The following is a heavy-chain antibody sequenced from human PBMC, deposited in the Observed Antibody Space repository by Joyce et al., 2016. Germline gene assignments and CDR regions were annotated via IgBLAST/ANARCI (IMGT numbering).Heavy chain of an antibody. CDR1: GGSMSTGTHY. CDR3: ANDRTGTMAEY. Sequence: QLQLQESGPGLVKPSETLSLTCTVSGGSMSTGTHYWGWIRQPPGKGLEWIGSIYNGGVTNYNPSLKSRFTIPIDTSSNHFSLRLSSVTAADTAVYYCANDRTGTMAEYWGQGTLATVSS. CDR2: IYNGGVT. J-gene: IGHJ1*01. V-gene: IGHV4-39*02. D-gene: IGHD1-7*01.